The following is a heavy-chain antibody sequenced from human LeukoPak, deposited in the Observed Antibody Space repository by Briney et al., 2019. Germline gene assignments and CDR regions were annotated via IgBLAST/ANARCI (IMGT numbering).Heavy chain of an antibody. V-gene: IGHV4-39*01. CDR3: ARGYYYMDV. J-gene: IGHJ6*03. CDR1: GGSISSSSYY. CDR2: IYYSGST. Sequence: PSETLSLTCIVSGGSISSSSYYWGWIRQPPGKGLEWIGSIYYSGSTYYNPSLKSRVTISVDTSKNQFSLKVSSVTAADMAVYYCARGYYYMDVWGKGTTATVSS.